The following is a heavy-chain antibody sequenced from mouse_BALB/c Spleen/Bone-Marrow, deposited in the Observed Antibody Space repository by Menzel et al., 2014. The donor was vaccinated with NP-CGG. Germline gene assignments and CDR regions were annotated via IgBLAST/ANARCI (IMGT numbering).Heavy chain of an antibody. J-gene: IGHJ1*01. Sequence: EVKLVESGGGLVQPGGSLRLSCATSGFTFTDYYMSWVRQPPGKALEWLGFIRNKANGYTTEYSASVKGRFTISRDNPQSILYLQMNTLRAEDSATYYCARDNYYGYHWYFDVWGAGTTVTVSS. D-gene: IGHD1-2*01. V-gene: IGHV7-3*02. CDR3: ARDNYYGYHWYFDV. CDR2: IRNKANGYTT. CDR1: GFTFTDYY.